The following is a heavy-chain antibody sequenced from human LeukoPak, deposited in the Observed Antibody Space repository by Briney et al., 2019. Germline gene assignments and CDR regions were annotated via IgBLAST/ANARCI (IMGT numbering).Heavy chain of an antibody. CDR2: ISAYNGNT. CDR1: GYTFTSYG. Sequence: ASVKVSCKASGYTFTSYGISWVRQAPGQGLEWMGWISAYNGNTNYAQKLQGRVTMTTDTSTRTAYMELRSLRSNDTAVYYWARDREGYCSGGSCYGLWGQGTLVTVSS. CDR3: ARDREGYCSGGSCYGL. V-gene: IGHV1-18*01. J-gene: IGHJ4*02. D-gene: IGHD2-15*01.